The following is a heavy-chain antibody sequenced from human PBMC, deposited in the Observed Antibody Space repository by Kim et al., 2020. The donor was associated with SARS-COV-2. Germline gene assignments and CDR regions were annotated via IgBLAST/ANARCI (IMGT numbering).Heavy chain of an antibody. CDR2: ISGSGGST. J-gene: IGHJ4*02. D-gene: IGHD2-21*02. CDR1: GFTFSSYA. Sequence: GGSLRLSCAASGFTFSSYAMSWVRQAPGKGLEWVSAISGSGGSTYYADSVKGRFTISRDNSKNTLYLQMNSLRAEDTAVYYCAKTPERYCGGDCSSFYWGQGTLVTVSS. CDR3: AKTPERYCGGDCSSFY. V-gene: IGHV3-23*01.